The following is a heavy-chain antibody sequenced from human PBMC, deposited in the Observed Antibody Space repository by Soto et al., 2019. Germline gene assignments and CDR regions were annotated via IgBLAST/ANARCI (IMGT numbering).Heavy chain of an antibody. CDR1: GGSISSGGYY. V-gene: IGHV4-31*03. CDR2: IYYSGST. Sequence: QVQLQESGPGLVKPSQTLSLTCTVSGGSISSGGYYWSWIRQHPGKGLEWIGYIYYSGSTYYNPSLKSRVTIAVDTSKNQFSLKLSSVTAADTAVYYCARNYGSGWENWFDPWGQGTLVTVSS. CDR3: ARNYGSGWENWFDP. J-gene: IGHJ5*02. D-gene: IGHD3-10*01.